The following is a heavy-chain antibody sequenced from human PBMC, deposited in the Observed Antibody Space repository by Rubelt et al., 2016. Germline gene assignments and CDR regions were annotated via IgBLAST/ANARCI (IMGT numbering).Heavy chain of an antibody. CDR3: VRGVSRDSTGSFDY. D-gene: IGHD4-17*01. CDR1: GYTFTSYA. J-gene: IGHJ4*02. CDR2: INAGNGNT. Sequence: QVQLVQSGAEVKKPGASVKVSCKASGYTFTSYAMHWVRQAPGQRLEWMGWINAGNGNTKYSQNFQGRVTITRDTSASTTYMELSSLRAEDTAMYYCVRGVSRDSTGSFDYWGQGTLVTVSS. V-gene: IGHV1-3*01.